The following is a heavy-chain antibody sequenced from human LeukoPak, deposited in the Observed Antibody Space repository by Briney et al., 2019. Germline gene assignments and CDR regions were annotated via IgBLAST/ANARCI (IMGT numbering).Heavy chain of an antibody. V-gene: IGHV3-23*01. CDR1: GFTFSNYG. CDR3: AKDLRNIRTLVDLQMI. CDR2: ISGSGDRT. Sequence: PGRSLRLSCIASGFTFSNYGMSWVRQAPGKGLEWVSIISGSGDRTLHADSVKGRFTVSRDNSKNTVYLQMNSLRAEDTAVYYCAKDLRNIRTLVDLQMIWGQGTLVIVSS. D-gene: IGHD2-8*02. J-gene: IGHJ3*02.